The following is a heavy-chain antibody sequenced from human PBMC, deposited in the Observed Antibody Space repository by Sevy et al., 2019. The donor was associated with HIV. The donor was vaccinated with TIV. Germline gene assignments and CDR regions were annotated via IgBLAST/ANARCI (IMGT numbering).Heavy chain of an antibody. D-gene: IGHD1-1*01. CDR2: INAAGGNT. J-gene: IGHJ6*02. V-gene: IGHV1-3*01. Sequence: ASVKVSCKASGYTFTSYAIHWVRQAPGQGLQWMGWINAAGGNTKYSQNFQGRVTFSTDTSANTAYMELSSLRSEDTAVYYCARRGTGLDYYYGMDVWGQGTTVTVSS. CDR1: GYTFTSYA. CDR3: ARRGTGLDYYYGMDV.